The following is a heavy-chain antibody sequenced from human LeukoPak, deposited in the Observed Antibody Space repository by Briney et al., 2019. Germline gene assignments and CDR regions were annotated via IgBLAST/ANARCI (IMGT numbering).Heavy chain of an antibody. CDR3: ARGTRSLVPYYMDV. CDR2: INHSGST. J-gene: IGHJ6*03. Sequence: SETLSLTCAVYGGSFSGYYWSWIRQPPGKGLEWIGEINHSGSTNYNPSLKSRVTISVDTSKNQFSLKLSSVTAADTAVYYCARGTRSLVPYYMDVWGKGTTVTVSS. V-gene: IGHV4-34*01. D-gene: IGHD6-13*01. CDR1: GGSFSGYY.